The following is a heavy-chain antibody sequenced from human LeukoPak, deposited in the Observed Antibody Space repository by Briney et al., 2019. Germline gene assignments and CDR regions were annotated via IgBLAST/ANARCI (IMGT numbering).Heavy chain of an antibody. D-gene: IGHD6-19*01. CDR2: ISKNGGGT. V-gene: IGHV3-23*01. CDR3: ARAVDGY. CDR1: GFTFSNYA. J-gene: IGHJ4*02. Sequence: GGSLRLSCAASGFTFSNYALSWVRQAPGKGLEWVSTISKNGGGTHYADSVKGRFTISRDNSKSTLYLQMNSLRAEDTAVYYCARAVDGYWGQGTLVTVSS.